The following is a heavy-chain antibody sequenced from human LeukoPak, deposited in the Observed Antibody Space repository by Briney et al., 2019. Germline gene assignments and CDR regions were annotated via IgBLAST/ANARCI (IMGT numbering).Heavy chain of an antibody. CDR2: ISGYGAST. J-gene: IGHJ4*02. CDR1: RFTFPNYA. CDR3: ARGTYYDILTGPDY. D-gene: IGHD3-9*01. Sequence: GGSLRLSCAASRFTFPNYAMSWVRQAPGKGLQWVSYISGYGASTFYADSVKGRFTISRDNSKNTLYLQMNSLRAEDTAVYYCARGTYYDILTGPDYWGQGTLVTVSS. V-gene: IGHV3-23*01.